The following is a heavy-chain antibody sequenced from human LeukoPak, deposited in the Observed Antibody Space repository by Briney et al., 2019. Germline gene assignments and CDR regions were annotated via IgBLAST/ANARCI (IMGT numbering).Heavy chain of an antibody. CDR3: ARFLPNRIDY. D-gene: IGHD2/OR15-2a*01. Sequence: PSEPLSLTCTVAGGSISSGGYYWSWIRQPPGKGLEWIGYIYHSGSTYYNPSLKSRVTISVDRSKNQFSLKLSSVTAADTAVYYCARFLPNRIDYWGQGTLVTVSS. CDR1: GGSISSGGYY. CDR2: IYHSGST. V-gene: IGHV4-30-2*01. J-gene: IGHJ4*02.